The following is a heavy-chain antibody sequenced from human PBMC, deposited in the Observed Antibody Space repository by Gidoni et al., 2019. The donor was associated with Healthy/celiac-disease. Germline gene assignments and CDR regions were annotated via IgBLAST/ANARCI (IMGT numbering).Heavy chain of an antibody. CDR3: ARGAVAGRSGWFDP. V-gene: IGHV3-48*01. CDR1: GCTCSSYG. CDR2: ISSSSSTI. D-gene: IGHD6-19*01. Sequence: EVQLVEAGGGLVQPGGSLRLSCSASGCTCSSYGMNWVRQAPGKGLEWVSYISSSSSTIYYAESVKGRFTISRDNAKNSLYLEMNSLRAEDTAVYYCARGAVAGRSGWFDPWGQGTLVTVSS. J-gene: IGHJ5*02.